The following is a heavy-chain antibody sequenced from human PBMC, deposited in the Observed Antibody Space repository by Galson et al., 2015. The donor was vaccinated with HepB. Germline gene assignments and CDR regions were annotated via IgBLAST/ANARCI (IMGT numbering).Heavy chain of an antibody. CDR1: GFTFSSYW. D-gene: IGHD5-18*01. V-gene: IGHV3-74*01. Sequence: SLRLSCAASGFTFSSYWMHWVRQAPGKGLVWVLRINSDGSSTSYADSVKGRFTISRDNAKNTLYLQMNSLRAEDTAVYYCARVRRGYSYGQDYYYYMDVWGKGTTVTVSS. CDR2: INSDGSST. CDR3: ARVRRGYSYGQDYYYYMDV. J-gene: IGHJ6*03.